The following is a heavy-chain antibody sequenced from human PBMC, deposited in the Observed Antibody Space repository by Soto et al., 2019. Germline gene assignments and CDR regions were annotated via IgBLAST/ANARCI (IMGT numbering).Heavy chain of an antibody. J-gene: IGHJ6*04. CDR3: ARDDVLCDGGRCYGIPVDV. CDR2: IQSGGTT. Sequence: VGSLRLSCAASGFTVSSKYMTWVRQAPGKGLEWVSLIQSGGTTYYADSVKGRFTISRDTSENTLHLQMDSLRVEDTAVYYCARDDVLCDGGRCYGIPVDVWGKGTTVTAPQ. CDR1: GFTVSSKY. D-gene: IGHD2-15*01. V-gene: IGHV3-66*01.